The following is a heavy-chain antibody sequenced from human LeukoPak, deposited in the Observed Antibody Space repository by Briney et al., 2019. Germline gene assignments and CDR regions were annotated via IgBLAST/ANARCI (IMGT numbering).Heavy chain of an antibody. CDR1: GGSIRSYY. CDR3: ASGSYYFDY. CDR2: IYYSGST. Sequence: PSETLSLTCTVSGGSIRSYYWSWIRQPPGKALEWIGYIYYSGSTKYNPSLKSRATISVDTSKNQFSLKLGSVTAADTAVYYCASGSYYFDYWGQGTLVTVSS. J-gene: IGHJ4*02. D-gene: IGHD1-26*01. V-gene: IGHV4-59*08.